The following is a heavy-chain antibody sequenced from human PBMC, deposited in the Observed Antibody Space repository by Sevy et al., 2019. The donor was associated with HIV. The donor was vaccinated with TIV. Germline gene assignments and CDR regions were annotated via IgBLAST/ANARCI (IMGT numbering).Heavy chain of an antibody. CDR2: IYYSGST. D-gene: IGHD6-13*01. CDR3: ARERQLVLDY. Sequence: SETLSLTCTVSGGSISNYYWSWIRQPPGKGLEWIGYIYYSGSTNFNPSLKSRITISVDTSKNQFSLKLSSVTAADTAVYYCARERQLVLDYWGQGTLVTVSS. J-gene: IGHJ4*02. V-gene: IGHV4-59*01. CDR1: GGSISNYY.